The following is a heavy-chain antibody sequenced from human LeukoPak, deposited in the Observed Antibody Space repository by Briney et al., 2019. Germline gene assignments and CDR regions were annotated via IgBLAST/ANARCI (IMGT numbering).Heavy chain of an antibody. CDR3: ARVGGYYYYYMDV. J-gene: IGHJ6*03. Sequence: GGSLRLSCAASGFTFSSYEMNWVRQAPGKGLEWVPYISSSGSTIYYADSVKGRFTISRDNSKNTLYLQMNSLRAEDTAVYYCARVGGYYYYYMDVWGKGTTVTISS. CDR1: GFTFSSYE. V-gene: IGHV3-48*03. CDR2: ISSSGSTI.